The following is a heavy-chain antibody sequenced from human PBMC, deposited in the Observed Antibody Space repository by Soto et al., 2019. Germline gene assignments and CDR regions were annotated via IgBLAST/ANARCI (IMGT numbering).Heavy chain of an antibody. Sequence: ASVKVSCKASGYTFTSYCISWVRQAPGQGLEWMGWISAYNGNTNYAQKIQGRVTMTTDTSTSTAYMELRSLRSDETAVYYCARVVGYYYDSSRDAFDIWGQGTMVTVSS. CDR1: GYTFTSYC. CDR3: ARVVGYYYDSSRDAFDI. D-gene: IGHD3-22*01. V-gene: IGHV1-18*04. J-gene: IGHJ3*02. CDR2: ISAYNGNT.